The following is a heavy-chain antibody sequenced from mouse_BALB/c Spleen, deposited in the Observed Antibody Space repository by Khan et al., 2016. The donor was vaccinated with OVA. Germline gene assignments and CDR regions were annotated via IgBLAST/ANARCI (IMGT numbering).Heavy chain of an antibody. CDR1: GYTFTDYY. D-gene: IGHD1-2*01. Sequence: VQLQESGAELARPGASVKLSCKASGYTFTDYYINWVKQRTGQGLEWIGEISPGSGDTYYNEKFKGNATLTADKSSSTVYMQLSSLTAEASAVYFCARRNYFGYTFAYWGQGTLVTVSA. V-gene: IGHV1-77*01. J-gene: IGHJ3*01. CDR3: ARRNYFGYTFAY. CDR2: ISPGSGDT.